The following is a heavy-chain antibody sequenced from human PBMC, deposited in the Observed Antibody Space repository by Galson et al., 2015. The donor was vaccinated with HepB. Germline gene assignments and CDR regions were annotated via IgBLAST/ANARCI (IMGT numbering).Heavy chain of an antibody. J-gene: IGHJ4*02. V-gene: IGHV3-30*03. D-gene: IGHD3-3*01. CDR3: ARDTGRFAPIPPTYYFDY. Sequence: SLRLSCAASGFTFSNYDMHWVRRAPGKGLDWVAVISFDGKNKYYPDSVKGRFTISRDNSKNTLYLQMNSVRLEDTAVYYCARDTGRFAPIPPTYYFDYWGRGTLVTVSS. CDR1: GFTFSNYD. CDR2: ISFDGKNK.